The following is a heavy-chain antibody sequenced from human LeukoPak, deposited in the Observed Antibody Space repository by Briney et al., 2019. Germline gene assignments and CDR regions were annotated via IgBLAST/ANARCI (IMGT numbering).Heavy chain of an antibody. J-gene: IGHJ6*02. CDR1: GYTFTSYD. Sequence: GASVKVSCKASGYTFTSYDINWVRQATGQGLEWMGWMNPNSGNTGYAQKFQGRVTMTRNTSISTAYMELSSLRSEDTAVYYCARQYYDFWSGYYMNYYYYGMDVWGQGTTVTVSS. CDR2: MNPNSGNT. CDR3: ARQYYDFWSGYYMNYYYYGMDV. V-gene: IGHV1-8*01. D-gene: IGHD3-3*01.